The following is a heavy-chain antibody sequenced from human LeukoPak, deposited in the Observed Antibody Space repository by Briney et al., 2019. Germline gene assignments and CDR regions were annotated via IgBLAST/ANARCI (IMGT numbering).Heavy chain of an antibody. J-gene: IGHJ4*02. V-gene: IGHV1-2*02. D-gene: IGHD3-16*01. CDR1: GYTFTGYY. Sequence: RASVKVSCKASGYTFTGYYMHWVRQAPGQGLEWMGWINPNSGGTNYAQKFQGRVTMTRDTSISTAYMELSRLRSDDTAVYYCARWAGENYDYVWEYHYWGQGTPVTVSS. CDR3: ARWAGENYDYVWEYHY. CDR2: INPNSGGT.